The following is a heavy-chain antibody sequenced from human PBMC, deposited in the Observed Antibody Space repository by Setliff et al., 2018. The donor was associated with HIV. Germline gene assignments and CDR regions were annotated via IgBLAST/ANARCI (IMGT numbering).Heavy chain of an antibody. CDR2: ISAYNGNT. V-gene: IGHV1-18*01. CDR3: ARDVLTPVGESHRKWELLSPNLRGDGAFDI. J-gene: IGHJ3*02. CDR1: GYTFTSYG. Sequence: ASVKVSCKASGYTFTSYGISWVRQAPGQGLEWMGWISAYNGNTNYAQKLQGRVTMTTDTSTSTAYMELRSLRSDDTAVYYCARDVLTPVGESHRKWELLSPNLRGDGAFDIWGQGTMVTVSS. D-gene: IGHD1-26*01.